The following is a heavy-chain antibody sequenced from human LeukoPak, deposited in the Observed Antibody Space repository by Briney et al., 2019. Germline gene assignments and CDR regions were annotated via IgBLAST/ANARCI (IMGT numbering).Heavy chain of an antibody. D-gene: IGHD3-16*01. CDR3: ARDDALGDNV. Sequence: GGSLRLSFAASGFTFSSYGMHWVRQAPGKGLEWVAVILNDGSQEKYADSVKGRFTISRDNSKNTLFLQMNSLRAEDTAVYYCARDDALGDNVWGQGTMVTVSS. CDR2: ILNDGSQE. J-gene: IGHJ3*01. CDR1: GFTFSSYG. V-gene: IGHV3-33*01.